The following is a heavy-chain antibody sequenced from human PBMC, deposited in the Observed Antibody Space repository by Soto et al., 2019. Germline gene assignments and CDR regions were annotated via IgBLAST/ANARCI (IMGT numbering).Heavy chain of an antibody. Sequence: ASVKVSCKASGYTFTSYGISWVRQAPGQGLEWMGWISAYNGNTNYAQKLQGRVTMTTDTSTSTAYMELRSLRSDDTAVYYCARDEGATQWLDNWFDPWGQGTLVTVSS. J-gene: IGHJ5*02. CDR1: GYTFTSYG. D-gene: IGHD6-19*01. CDR3: ARDEGATQWLDNWFDP. CDR2: ISAYNGNT. V-gene: IGHV1-18*01.